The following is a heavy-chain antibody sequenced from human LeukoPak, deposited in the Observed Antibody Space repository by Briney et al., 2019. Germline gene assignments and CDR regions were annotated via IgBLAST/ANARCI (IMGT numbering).Heavy chain of an antibody. J-gene: IGHJ4*02. Sequence: PGGSLRLSCAASGFTFSSYAMSWVRQAPGKGLEWVSAISGSGGSTYYADSVEGRFTISRDNSKNTLYLQMNSLRAEDTAVYYCAGAFGELFHCYFDYWGQGTLVTVSS. CDR1: GFTFSSYA. D-gene: IGHD3-10*01. CDR2: ISGSGGST. CDR3: AGAFGELFHCYFDY. V-gene: IGHV3-23*01.